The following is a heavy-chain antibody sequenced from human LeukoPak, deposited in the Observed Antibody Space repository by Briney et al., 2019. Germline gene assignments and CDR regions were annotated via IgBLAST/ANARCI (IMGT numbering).Heavy chain of an antibody. CDR2: ISSSSSTI. V-gene: IGHV3-48*02. CDR3: ARGVARDYYGSGSYQGV. CDR1: GFTFSSYS. J-gene: IGHJ6*02. D-gene: IGHD3-10*01. Sequence: GGSLRLSCAASGFTFSSYSMNWVRQAPGKGLEWVSYISSSSSTIYYADSVKGRFTISRDNAKNSLYLQMNGLRDEDTAVYYCARGVARDYYGSGSYQGVWGQGTTVTVSS.